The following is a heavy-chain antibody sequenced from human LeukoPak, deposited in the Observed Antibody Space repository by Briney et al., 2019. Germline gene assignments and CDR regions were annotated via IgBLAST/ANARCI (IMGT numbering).Heavy chain of an antibody. Sequence: PGGSLRLSCAASGFTFSSYSMNWVRQAPGKGLEWVSSISSSSSYIYYADSVKGRFTISRDNAKNSLYLQMNRLRAEDTAVYYCARGSFEAFDIWGQGTMVTVSS. CDR1: GFTFSSYS. CDR2: ISSSSSYI. J-gene: IGHJ3*02. V-gene: IGHV3-21*01. CDR3: ARGSFEAFDI.